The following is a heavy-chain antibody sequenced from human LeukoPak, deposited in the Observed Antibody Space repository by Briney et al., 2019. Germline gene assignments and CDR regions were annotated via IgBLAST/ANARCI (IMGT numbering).Heavy chain of an antibody. J-gene: IGHJ5*02. Sequence: ASVKVSCKASGYTFIHHWMHWVRQAPGQGLEWVGLINPTGTTTLYAQKFQGRITLTRDMSATTDYMELSSLTSEDTAVYYCARDNSVGGIAWWFDPWGQGTLVTVSS. CDR1: GYTFIHHW. CDR3: ARDNSVGGIAWWFDP. V-gene: IGHV1-46*01. D-gene: IGHD1-26*01. CDR2: INPTGTTT.